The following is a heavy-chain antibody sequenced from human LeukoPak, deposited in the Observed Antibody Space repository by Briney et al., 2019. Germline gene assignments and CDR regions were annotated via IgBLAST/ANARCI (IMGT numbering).Heavy chain of an antibody. CDR2: IYSGGST. CDR1: GFTVSSNY. J-gene: IGHJ4*02. D-gene: IGHD5-12*01. Sequence: PGGSLRLSCAASGFTVSSNYMSWVRQAPGKGLEWVSVIYSGGSTYYADSVKGRFTISRHNSKNTLYLQMNGLRAEDTAVYYCAKDRQYSGYDCSTDYWGQGTLVTVSS. V-gene: IGHV3-53*04. CDR3: AKDRQYSGYDCSTDY.